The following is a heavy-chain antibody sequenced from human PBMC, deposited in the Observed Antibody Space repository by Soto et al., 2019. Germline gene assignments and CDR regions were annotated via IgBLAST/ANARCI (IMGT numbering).Heavy chain of an antibody. CDR3: AREVVAATLSPNFDY. J-gene: IGHJ4*02. Sequence: QVQLVESGGGVVQPGRSLSLSCAASGFTFSSYAMHWVRQAPGKGLEWVAVISYDGSNKYYADSVKGRFTISRDNSKNTLYLQMNSLRAEDTAVYYCAREVVAATLSPNFDYWGQGTLVTVSS. D-gene: IGHD2-15*01. CDR1: GFTFSSYA. V-gene: IGHV3-30-3*01. CDR2: ISYDGSNK.